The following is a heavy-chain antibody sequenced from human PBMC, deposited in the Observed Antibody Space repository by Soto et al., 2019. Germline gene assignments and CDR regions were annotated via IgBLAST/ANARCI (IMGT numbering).Heavy chain of an antibody. CDR1: GYTFISYG. CDR2: ISGNTGKT. V-gene: IGHV1-18*01. Sequence: ASVKVSCKASGYTFISYGVIWVRQAPGQGLEWMGWISGNTGKTNYAQKLQGRVTMTTDTSTSTAYMELRSLRSDDTAVYYCARDWNCSNTRCQNCFDPWGQGTLVTVSS. D-gene: IGHD2-2*01. CDR3: ARDWNCSNTRCQNCFDP. J-gene: IGHJ5*02.